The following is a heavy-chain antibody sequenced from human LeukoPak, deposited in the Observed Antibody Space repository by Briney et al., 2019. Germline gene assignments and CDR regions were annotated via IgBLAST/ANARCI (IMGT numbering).Heavy chain of an antibody. CDR2: IRYDGSNK. CDR3: AKDRSPAFKYYYMDV. Sequence: GGSLRLSCAASGFTFSSYGMHWVRQDPGKGLEWVAFIRYDGSNKYYADSVKGRFTISRDNSKNTLYLQMNSLRAEDTAVYYCAKDRSPAFKYYYMDVWGKGTTVTISS. J-gene: IGHJ6*03. V-gene: IGHV3-30*02. CDR1: GFTFSSYG. D-gene: IGHD3-16*01.